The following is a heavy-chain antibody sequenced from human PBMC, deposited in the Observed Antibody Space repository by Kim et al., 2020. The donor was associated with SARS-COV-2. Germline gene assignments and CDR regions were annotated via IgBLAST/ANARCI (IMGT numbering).Heavy chain of an antibody. Sequence: GGSLRLSCAVSGFTFSSYGMHWVRQAPGKGLEWVALISFDGGSKYYADSVKGRFTISRDNSKNTLYLHMNSLRVEDTAVYYCAKGAPEWAKNYYFDYWGQGILVTVSS. CDR3: AKGAPEWAKNYYFDY. V-gene: IGHV3-30*18. J-gene: IGHJ4*02. D-gene: IGHD2-8*01. CDR1: GFTFSSYG. CDR2: ISFDGGSK.